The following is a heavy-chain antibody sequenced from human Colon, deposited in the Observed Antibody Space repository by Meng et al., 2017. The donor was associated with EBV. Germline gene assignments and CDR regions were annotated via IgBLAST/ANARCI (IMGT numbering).Heavy chain of an antibody. CDR3: ASFDHIPRRNYFDY. D-gene: IGHD2-21*01. CDR1: GGSMSSGNYY. CDR2: IHHSGSA. Sequence: GKWQESGPGLVGPSQTLSLTCTVSGGSMSSGNYYWSWIRQPPGKGLEWIGYIHHSGSAYYNPSLKSRVSISVDTSKNQFSLNLNSMTAADTAVYYCASFDHIPRRNYFDYWGQGTLVTVSS. J-gene: IGHJ4*02. V-gene: IGHV4-30-4*01.